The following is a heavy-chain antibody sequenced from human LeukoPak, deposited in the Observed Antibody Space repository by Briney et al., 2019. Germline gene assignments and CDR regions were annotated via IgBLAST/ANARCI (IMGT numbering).Heavy chain of an antibody. J-gene: IGHJ4*02. CDR3: ASPSVLMVYAPFDY. CDR2: IIPIFGTA. V-gene: IGHV1-69*01. CDR1: GGTFSSYA. Sequence: GASVKVSCKASGGTFSSYAIGWVRQAPGQGLEWMGGIIPIFGTANYAQKFQGRVTITADESTSTAYMELSSLRSEDTAVYYCASPSVLMVYAPFDYWGQGTLVTVSS. D-gene: IGHD2-8*01.